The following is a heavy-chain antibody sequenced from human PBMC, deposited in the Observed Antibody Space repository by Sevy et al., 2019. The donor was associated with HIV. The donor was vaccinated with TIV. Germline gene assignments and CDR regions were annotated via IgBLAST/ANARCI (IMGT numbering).Heavy chain of an antibody. Sequence: GGSLRLSCVASGFTFSSYEMNWVRQAPGKGLEWVSAISGSGGSTYYADSVKGRFTISRDNSKNTLYLQMNSLRAEDTAVYYCAKDLFGHYGMDVWGQGTTVTVSS. J-gene: IGHJ6*02. CDR2: ISGSGGST. CDR1: GFTFSSYE. V-gene: IGHV3-23*01. CDR3: AKDLFGHYGMDV. D-gene: IGHD3-16*01.